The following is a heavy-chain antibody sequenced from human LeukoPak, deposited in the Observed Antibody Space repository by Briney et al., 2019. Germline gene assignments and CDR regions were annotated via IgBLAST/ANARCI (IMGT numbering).Heavy chain of an antibody. CDR3: ARDSRSTVFDS. CDR2: IYSGDST. V-gene: IGHV3-53*01. D-gene: IGHD6-13*01. Sequence: GGSLRLSCATSGFTFSDYYMSWIRQTPGKGLEWVSVIYSGDSTYYADSVKGRFTISRDSSKNTLYLQMNSLRAEDTAVYYCARDSRSTVFDSWGQGTLVTVSS. J-gene: IGHJ4*02. CDR1: GFTFSDYY.